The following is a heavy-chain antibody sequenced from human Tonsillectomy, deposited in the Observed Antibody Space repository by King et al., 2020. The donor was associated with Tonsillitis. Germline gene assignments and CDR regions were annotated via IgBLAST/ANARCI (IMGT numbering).Heavy chain of an antibody. J-gene: IGHJ5*02. Sequence: QLQESGPGLVKPSETLSLTCTVSGGSITISTYSWGWLRQPPGKSLEWIATVPSNGNSYSHPSLKGRATISLDTASNQFSLKLPSVTATDTAHYYCARLPTGYPNWFDPWGQGTLVTVSS. CDR2: VPSNGNS. CDR3: ARLPTGYPNWFDP. D-gene: IGHD3-9*01. V-gene: IGHV4-39*01. CDR1: GGSITISTYS.